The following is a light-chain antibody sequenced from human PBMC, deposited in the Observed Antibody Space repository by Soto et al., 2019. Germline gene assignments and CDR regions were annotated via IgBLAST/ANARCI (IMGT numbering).Light chain of an antibody. CDR2: DVS. CDR3: SSYTSSSSYV. CDR1: SSDVGGYNY. V-gene: IGLV2-14*01. Sequence: QAVVTQPASVSGSPGQSITISCTGTSSDVGGYNYVSWYQQHPGKAPKLMICDVSNRPSGVSNRLSGSKSGNTASLTISGLQAEDEADYYCSSYTSSSSYVFGTGTKLTVL. J-gene: IGLJ1*01.